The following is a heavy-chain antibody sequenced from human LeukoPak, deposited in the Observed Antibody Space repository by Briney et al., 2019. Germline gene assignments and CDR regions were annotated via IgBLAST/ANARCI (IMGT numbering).Heavy chain of an antibody. CDR1: GYTFTSYG. V-gene: IGHV1-18*01. D-gene: IGHD2-15*01. CDR3: ARDIVVVVAATPVDWFDP. J-gene: IGHJ5*02. CDR2: ISAYNGNT. Sequence: GASVKVSCEASGYTFTSYGISWVRQAPGQGLEWMGWISAYNGNTNYAQKLQGRVTMTTDTSTSTAYMELRSLRSDDTAVYYCARDIVVVVAATPVDWFDPWGQGTLVTVSS.